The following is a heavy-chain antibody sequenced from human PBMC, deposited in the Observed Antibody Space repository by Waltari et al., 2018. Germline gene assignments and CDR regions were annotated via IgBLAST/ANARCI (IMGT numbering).Heavy chain of an antibody. CDR2: INHSGST. J-gene: IGHJ6*02. V-gene: IGHV4-34*01. CDR3: ARVLMVYAITYYYYGMDV. D-gene: IGHD2-8*01. CDR1: GGSFSGYY. Sequence: QVQLQQWGAGLLKPSETLSLTCAVYGGSFSGYYWSWIRQPPGRGREWIGEINHSGSTKYNPSLKSRVTISVDTSKNQFSLKLSSVTAADTAVYYCARVLMVYAITYYYYGMDVWGQGTTVTVSS.